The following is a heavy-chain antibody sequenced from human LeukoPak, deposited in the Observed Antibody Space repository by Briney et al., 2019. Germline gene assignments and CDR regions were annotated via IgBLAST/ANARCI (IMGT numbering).Heavy chain of an antibody. Sequence: SETLSLTCTVSGGSISGYYWSWIRQPAGKGLEWIGRIYTSGSTNYNPSLKSRVTMSVDTSKNQFSLKLSSVTAADTAVYYCARGRHHRESDTTFYYYYYMDVWGKGTTVTVSS. V-gene: IGHV4-4*07. CDR1: GGSISGYY. J-gene: IGHJ6*03. CDR2: IYTSGST. CDR3: ARGRHHRESDTTFYYYYYMDV. D-gene: IGHD3-10*02.